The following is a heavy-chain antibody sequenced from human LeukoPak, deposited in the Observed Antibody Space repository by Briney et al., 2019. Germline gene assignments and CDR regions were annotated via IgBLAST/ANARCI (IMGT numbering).Heavy chain of an antibody. CDR1: GFTFSSYG. Sequence: GGSLRLSCAASGFTFSSYGMHWVRQAPGKRLEGVAMIWYDGSNTYYADSVKGRFTISRDNSKNTQFLQMDSLRAEDTAVYYCARDRSATHFDYWGQGTLVTVSS. CDR3: ARDRSATHFDY. CDR2: IWYDGSNT. J-gene: IGHJ4*02. V-gene: IGHV3-33*01.